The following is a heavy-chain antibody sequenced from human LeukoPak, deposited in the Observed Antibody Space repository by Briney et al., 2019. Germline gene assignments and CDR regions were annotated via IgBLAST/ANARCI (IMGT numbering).Heavy chain of an antibody. CDR3: ARRGPNDAFDI. Sequence: GGSLRLSCAASGFTFDDYAMPWVRHAPGKGLEWVSGISWNSGSIGYADSVKGRFTISRDNAKNSLYLQMNSLRAEDTAVYYCARRGPNDAFDIWGQGTMVTVSS. CDR1: GFTFDDYA. CDR2: ISWNSGSI. J-gene: IGHJ3*02. V-gene: IGHV3-9*01.